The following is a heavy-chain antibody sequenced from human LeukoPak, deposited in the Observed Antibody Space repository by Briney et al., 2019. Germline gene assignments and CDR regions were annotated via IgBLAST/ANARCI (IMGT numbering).Heavy chain of an antibody. J-gene: IGHJ6*04. CDR3: ARGNYYGSGSYSNYYYYGMDV. V-gene: IGHV3-13*05. CDR2: IGTAGDP. Sequence: GRSLRLSCAASGFTFSSYDMHWVRQATGKGLEWVSAIGTAGDPYYPGSVKGRFTISRENAKNSLYLQMSSLRAGDTAVYYCARGNYYGSGSYSNYYYYGMDVWGKGTTVTVSS. CDR1: GFTFSSYD. D-gene: IGHD3-10*01.